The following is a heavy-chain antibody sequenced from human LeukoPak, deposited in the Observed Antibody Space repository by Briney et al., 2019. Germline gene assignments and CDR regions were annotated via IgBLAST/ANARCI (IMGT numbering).Heavy chain of an antibody. Sequence: SETLSLTCTVSGGSISTSRSYGAWIRQPPGKGLEWIGSISYSGDTYYNPSHESRVTISVDTSKNQFSLKLSSVTAADTAVYYCARDIPTGYHDYWGQGTLVTVSS. D-gene: IGHD3-9*01. CDR2: ISYSGDT. CDR3: ARDIPTGYHDY. J-gene: IGHJ4*02. CDR1: GGSISTSRSY. V-gene: IGHV4-39*07.